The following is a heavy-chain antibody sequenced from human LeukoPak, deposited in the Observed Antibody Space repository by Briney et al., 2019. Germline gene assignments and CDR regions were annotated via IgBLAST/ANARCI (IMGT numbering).Heavy chain of an antibody. V-gene: IGHV4-59*01. CDR1: GGSISSYY. CDR2: IYYSGST. J-gene: IGHJ4*02. Sequence: SETLSLTCTVSGGSISSYYWSWIRQPPGKGLEWIGYIYYSGSTNYNPSLKSRVTISVDTSKNQFSLKLSSVTAADTAVYYCARAYCSSTSCYFDYWGQGTLVTVPS. D-gene: IGHD2-2*01. CDR3: ARAYCSSTSCYFDY.